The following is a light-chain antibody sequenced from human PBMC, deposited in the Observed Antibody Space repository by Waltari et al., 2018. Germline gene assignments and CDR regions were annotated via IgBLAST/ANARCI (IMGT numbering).Light chain of an antibody. Sequence: QSALTQAASVSGSPGQPITISCTGTSSDVGGYNYVSWYQQHPGKAPKLIIYDVSNRPAGVSNRFSCSKSCNTASLTISGLQAEDEADYYCNSYASNNTLVFGGGTKVTVL. CDR1: SSDVGGYNY. V-gene: IGLV2-14*03. J-gene: IGLJ2*01. CDR3: NSYASNNTLV. CDR2: DVS.